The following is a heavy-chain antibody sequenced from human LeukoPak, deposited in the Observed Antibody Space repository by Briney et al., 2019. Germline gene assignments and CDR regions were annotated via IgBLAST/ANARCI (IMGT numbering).Heavy chain of an antibody. J-gene: IGHJ5*02. CDR3: ARFGDCTDGLCFYYLDP. CDR2: IYYSGST. D-gene: IGHD2-8*01. Sequence: PSETLSLTCTVSGGSISSYYWSWIRQPPGKGLEWIGYIYYSGSTNYNPSLKSRVTISVDTSKNQFSLKLSAVTAADTAVYYCARFGDCTDGLCFYYLDPWGQGTLVTVSS. CDR1: GGSISSYY. V-gene: IGHV4-59*12.